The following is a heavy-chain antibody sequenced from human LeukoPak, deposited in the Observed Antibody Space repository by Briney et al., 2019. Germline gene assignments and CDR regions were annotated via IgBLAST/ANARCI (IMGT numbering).Heavy chain of an antibody. D-gene: IGHD3-3*01. CDR3: ARHWHDFWSGYYTLNDAFDI. CDR2: IYPGESDI. J-gene: IGHJ3*02. V-gene: IGHV5-51*01. CDR1: GYSFTRYW. Sequence: KDGESLKISCKGSGYSFTRYWIGWVRQMPGKGLEWMGLIYPGESDIRYSPSFEGQVTISADKSISTAYLQWSSLKASDTAMYYCARHWHDFWSGYYTLNDAFDIWGQGTMVTVS.